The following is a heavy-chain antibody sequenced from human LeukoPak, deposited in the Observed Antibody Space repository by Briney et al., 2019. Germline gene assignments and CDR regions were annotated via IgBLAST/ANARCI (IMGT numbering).Heavy chain of an antibody. D-gene: IGHD2-2*01. CDR2: ISSSRTSK. V-gene: IGHV3-48*01. J-gene: IGHJ5*02. Sequence: GGSLRLSCAASGFTFNNYAMHWVRQAPGKGLEWVSYISSSRTSKYYADSVKGRFTISRDNSKNTLYLQMNSLRAEDTAVYYCAKDSRGSSAWNHWGQGTLVTVSS. CDR3: AKDSRGSSAWNH. CDR1: GFTFNNYA.